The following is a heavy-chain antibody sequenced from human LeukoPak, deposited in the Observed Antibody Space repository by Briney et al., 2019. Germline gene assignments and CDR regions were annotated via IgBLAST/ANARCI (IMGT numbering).Heavy chain of an antibody. CDR1: GFTFDDYA. CDR3: AKIPDAAGSTDAFDI. CDR2: ISTNSGSI. J-gene: IGHJ3*02. V-gene: IGHV3-9*01. Sequence: GRSLRLSCAAFGFTFDDYAMHWVRQAPGKGLGWVSGISTNSGSIGYVDSVKGRLTTSRDNAKNSLYLQMNSLRAEDTALYYCAKIPDAAGSTDAFDIWGQGTMVTVSS. D-gene: IGHD6-13*01.